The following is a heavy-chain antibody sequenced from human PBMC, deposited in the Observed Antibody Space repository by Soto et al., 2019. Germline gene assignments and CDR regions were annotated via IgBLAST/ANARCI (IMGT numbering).Heavy chain of an antibody. J-gene: IGHJ5*02. D-gene: IGHD3-3*01. V-gene: IGHV3-33*01. CDR3: ARESTIFGVVVKPYNWFDP. CDR1: GFTFSSYG. CDR2: IWYDGSNK. Sequence: GGSLRLSCAASGFTFSSYGMHWVRQAPGKGLEWVAVIWYDGSNKYYADSVKGRFTISRDNSKNTLYLQMNSLRAEDTAVYYCARESTIFGVVVKPYNWFDPWGQGTLVTVSS.